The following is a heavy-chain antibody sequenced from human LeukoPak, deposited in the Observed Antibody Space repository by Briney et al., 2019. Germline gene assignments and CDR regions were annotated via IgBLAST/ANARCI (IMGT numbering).Heavy chain of an antibody. D-gene: IGHD5-18*01. Sequence: GRSLRLSCTASGFTCGDHAMTWIRQAPGRGLEWVGFIRSVGYGETTEYAASVKGRFTISRDNSKSIAYLQMNSLKTDDTAVYYCARGPIQLWLHNGMDVWGQGTPVIVS. V-gene: IGHV3-49*03. CDR1: GFTCGDHA. CDR2: IRSVGYGETT. J-gene: IGHJ6*02. CDR3: ARGPIQLWLHNGMDV.